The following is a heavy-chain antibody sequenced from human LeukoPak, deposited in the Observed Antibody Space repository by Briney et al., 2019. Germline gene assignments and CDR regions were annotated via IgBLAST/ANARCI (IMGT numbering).Heavy chain of an antibody. CDR3: AKDLDTVVVPAAMES. D-gene: IGHD2-2*03. CDR1: GFTFSSYA. V-gene: IGHV3-23*01. Sequence: PGGSLRLSCAASGFTFSSYAMSWVRQAPGKGLEWVSAISGSGGSTYYADSVKGRFTISRDNSKNTLYLRMNSLRAEDTAVYHCAKDLDTVVVPAAMESWGQGTLVTVSS. CDR2: ISGSGGST. J-gene: IGHJ4*02.